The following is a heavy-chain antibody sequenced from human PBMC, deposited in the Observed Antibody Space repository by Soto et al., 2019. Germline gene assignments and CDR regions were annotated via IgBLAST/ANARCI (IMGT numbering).Heavy chain of an antibody. J-gene: IGHJ4*02. CDR1: GFTFSTYW. V-gene: IGHV3-7*01. CDR3: VRDGHTSWHPDS. D-gene: IGHD2-15*01. CDR2: IKPDGSQS. Sequence: GGSLRLSCEASGFTFSTYWMSWIRQAPGKGLEWVGNIKPDGSQSYIVDSVKGRFTTSSDNARNSVYLQMNSLRAEDTAVYYCVRDGHTSWHPDSWRQGDLVTVSS.